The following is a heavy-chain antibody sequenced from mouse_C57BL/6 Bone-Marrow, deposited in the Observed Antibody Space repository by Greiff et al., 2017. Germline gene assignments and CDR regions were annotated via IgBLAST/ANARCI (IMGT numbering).Heavy chain of an antibody. Sequence: QVQLQQPGAELVKPGASVKLSCKASGYTFTSYWMPWVKQRPGQGLEWIGEIDPSDSNTNYNQKFKGKATLTVDTSSSTAYMQLSSLTSEDSAVYYCAREDTTDAYWGRGTGITVSA. J-gene: IGHJ3*01. CDR2: IDPSDSNT. CDR3: AREDTTDAY. D-gene: IGHD1-1*01. V-gene: IGHV1-50*01. CDR1: GYTFTSYW.